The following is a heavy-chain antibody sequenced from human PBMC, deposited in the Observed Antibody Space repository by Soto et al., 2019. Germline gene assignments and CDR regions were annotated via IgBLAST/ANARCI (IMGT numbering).Heavy chain of an antibody. CDR1: GGTFSSYT. J-gene: IGHJ4*02. CDR3: ARPGYCSGTSCYELDY. V-gene: IGHV1-69*02. CDR2: IIPILGIA. Sequence: SVKVSCKASGGTFSSYTISWVRQAPGQGLEWMGRIIPILGIANYAQKFQGRVTITADKSTSTAYMELSSLRSEDTAVYYCARPGYCSGTSCYELDYWGQGTLVTVSS. D-gene: IGHD2-2*01.